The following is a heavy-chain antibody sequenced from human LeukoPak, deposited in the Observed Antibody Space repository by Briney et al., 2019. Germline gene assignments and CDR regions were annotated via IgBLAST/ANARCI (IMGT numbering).Heavy chain of an antibody. CDR2: ISYDGNNK. V-gene: IGHV3-30*18. CDR1: GFTFGSYA. Sequence: GRSLRLSCAASGFTFGSYAMHWVRQAPGKGLEWVAVISYDGNNKYYRDSVKGRFTISRDNSKNTLYLQMDSLRAEDTAVYYRAKEHFYHSSGYFDIGPRGTTVTVSS. CDR3: AKEHFYHSSGYFDI. J-gene: IGHJ3*02. D-gene: IGHD3-22*01.